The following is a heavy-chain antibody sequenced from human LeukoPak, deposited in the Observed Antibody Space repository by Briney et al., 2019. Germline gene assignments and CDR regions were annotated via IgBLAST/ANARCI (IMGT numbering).Heavy chain of an antibody. Sequence: SETLSLTCTVSGYSITSAYYWGWIRQPPGKGLEWVGSFFLKGSTYYNPSLKSRVTISVDTSKNQFSLTLSSVTAADTAVYYCAGFVGGYLYYMDVWGKGTTVTVSS. CDR3: AGFVGGYLYYMDV. CDR1: GYSITSAYY. J-gene: IGHJ6*03. CDR2: FFLKGST. V-gene: IGHV4-38-2*02. D-gene: IGHD5-12*01.